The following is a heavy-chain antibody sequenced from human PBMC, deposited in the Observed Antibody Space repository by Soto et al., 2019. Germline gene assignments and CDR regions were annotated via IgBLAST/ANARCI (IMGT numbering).Heavy chain of an antibody. CDR1: GFTFSSYG. D-gene: IGHD6-19*01. CDR3: AKEPMWLVGENYYYYGMDV. J-gene: IGHJ6*02. Sequence: PGGSLRLSCAASGFTFSSYGMHWVRQAPGKGLEWVAVISYDGSNKYYADSVKGRFTISRDNSKNTLYLQMNSLRAEDTAVYYCAKEPMWLVGENYYYYGMDVWGQGTTVTVSS. V-gene: IGHV3-30*18. CDR2: ISYDGSNK.